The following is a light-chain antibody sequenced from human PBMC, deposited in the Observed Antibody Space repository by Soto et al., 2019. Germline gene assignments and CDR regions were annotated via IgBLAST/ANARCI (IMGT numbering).Light chain of an antibody. Sequence: DIVLTQSPGTLSLSPGERATLSCRASQSVRGNYLAWYQQKPGQAPRLLIYGASSRATGIPDRFSGSGSGTDFTLTISILEPEDFAVYYCQQYDYSPLYTFGQGTKLEIK. V-gene: IGKV3-20*01. CDR2: GAS. CDR1: QSVRGNY. J-gene: IGKJ2*01. CDR3: QQYDYSPLYT.